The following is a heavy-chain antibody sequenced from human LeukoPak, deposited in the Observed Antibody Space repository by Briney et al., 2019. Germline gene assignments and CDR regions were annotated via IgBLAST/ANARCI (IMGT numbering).Heavy chain of an antibody. J-gene: IGHJ3*02. CDR3: ARVEAARPSAFDI. V-gene: IGHV1-69*05. Sequence: SVKVSCKASGGTFSSYAISWVRQAPGQGLEWMGGIIPIFGTANYAQKFQGRVTITTDESTSTAYMELSSLRSEDTAVYYCARVEAARPSAFDIWGQGTMVTVSS. CDR2: IIPIFGTA. CDR1: GGTFSSYA. D-gene: IGHD6-6*01.